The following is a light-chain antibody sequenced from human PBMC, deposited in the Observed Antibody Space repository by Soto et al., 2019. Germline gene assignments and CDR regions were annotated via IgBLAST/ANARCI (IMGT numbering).Light chain of an antibody. CDR2: EVS. V-gene: IGLV2-18*02. J-gene: IGLJ3*02. CDR1: SSDIGNYNY. CDR3: ASNTGTRV. Sequence: QSALTQPPSVSGSPGQSVTISCTGTSSDIGNYNYVSWYQQAPGTAPILMIFEVSNRPSGVPDRFSGSKSGNTASLTISGLQAEDEADYYCASNTGTRVFGGGTKLSVL.